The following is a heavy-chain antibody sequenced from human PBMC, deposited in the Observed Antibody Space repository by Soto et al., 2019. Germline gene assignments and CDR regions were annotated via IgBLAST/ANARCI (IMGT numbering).Heavy chain of an antibody. CDR2: IYWDDDN. V-gene: IGHV2-5*02. CDR3: AHRRPNYDILTGYFGPNYGLDV. Sequence: QITLRESGPTLVKPTQTLTLTCTFSGFSLTTSGVAVGWIRQPPGKALEWLALIYWDDDNRYSPSLKNRLTIPKDTSKNQVVLTMTNVDPVDTATYYCAHRRPNYDILTGYFGPNYGLDVWGQGTTVTVSS. CDR1: GFSLTTSGVA. D-gene: IGHD3-9*01. J-gene: IGHJ6*02.